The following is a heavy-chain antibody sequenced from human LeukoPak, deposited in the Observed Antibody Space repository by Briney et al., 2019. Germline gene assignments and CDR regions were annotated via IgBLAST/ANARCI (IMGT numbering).Heavy chain of an antibody. CDR2: IKQDESEK. Sequence: GGSLRLSCTASGFTFSSYWMSWVRQAPGKGLEWVANIKQDESEKFYVDSVKGRFTISRDNAKNSLYLQMNSLRGEDTAVYYCAKVGFRSEWTGMDYWGQGTLVTVSS. J-gene: IGHJ4*02. D-gene: IGHD3-3*01. CDR3: AKVGFRSEWTGMDY. V-gene: IGHV3-7*01. CDR1: GFTFSSYW.